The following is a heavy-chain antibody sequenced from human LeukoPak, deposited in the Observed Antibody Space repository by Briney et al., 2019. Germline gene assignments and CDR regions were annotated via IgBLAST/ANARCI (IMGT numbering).Heavy chain of an antibody. Sequence: SETLSLTCTVSGGSISSSSYYWGWIRQPPGKGLEWIGSIYYSGSTYYNPSLKSRVTISVDTSKNQFSLKLSSVTAADTAVYYCARGERELATTAFDIWGQGTMVTVSS. V-gene: IGHV4-39*07. J-gene: IGHJ3*02. D-gene: IGHD5-24*01. CDR1: GGSISSSSYY. CDR3: ARGERELATTAFDI. CDR2: IYYSGST.